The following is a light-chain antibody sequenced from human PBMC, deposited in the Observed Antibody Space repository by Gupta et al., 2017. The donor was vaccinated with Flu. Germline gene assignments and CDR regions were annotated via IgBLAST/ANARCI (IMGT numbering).Light chain of an antibody. V-gene: IGKV1-33*01. J-gene: IGKJ4*01. CDR1: QDISNY. Sequence: VGDRVTITCQASQDISNYLKWYQQKPRKAPKVLIYDASNLETGVPSRFSGSGSGTYFTFTINNLQPEDIATYYCQQYNGLITFGGGTKVEIK. CDR2: DAS. CDR3: QQYNGLIT.